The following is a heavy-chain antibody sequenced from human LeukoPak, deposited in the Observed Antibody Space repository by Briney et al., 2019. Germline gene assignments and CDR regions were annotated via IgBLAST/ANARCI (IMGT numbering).Heavy chain of an antibody. CDR2: INPDSGGS. V-gene: IGHV1-2*02. D-gene: IGHD1-26*01. CDR1: GYTVAGYY. J-gene: IGHJ3*02. Sequence: ASVKASCKASGYTVAGYYMHWVRQAPGQGLGWRGWINPDSGGSHYAQKFQGRVTMTRDTPISTAYLELRRLRSDDTAVYYCASRSGDDAFDIWGQGTSVTVSS. CDR3: ASRSGDDAFDI.